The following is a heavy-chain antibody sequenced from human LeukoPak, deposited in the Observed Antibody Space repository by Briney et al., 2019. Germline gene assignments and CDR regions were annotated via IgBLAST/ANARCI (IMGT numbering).Heavy chain of an antibody. Sequence: GGSLRLSCAASGFTFSSYAMNWVRQAPGEGLEWVSAISGGGGSTYYADSVKGRFTISRDNSKNSLYLQMTRLKDEDAAVYYRAKGGRASGSYYYFDYWGERTLVTVSS. CDR2: ISGGGGST. D-gene: IGHD1-26*01. J-gene: IGHJ4*02. CDR3: AKGGRASGSYYYFDY. V-gene: IGHV3-23*01. CDR1: GFTFSSYA.